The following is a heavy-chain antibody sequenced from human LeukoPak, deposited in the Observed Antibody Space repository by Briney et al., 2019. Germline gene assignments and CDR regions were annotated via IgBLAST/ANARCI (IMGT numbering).Heavy chain of an antibody. CDR1: GFTFSSYG. CDR2: IRYDGSNK. J-gene: IGHJ4*02. D-gene: IGHD1-26*01. V-gene: IGHV3-30*02. Sequence: GGSLRLSCAASGFTFSSYGMHWVRQAPGKGLEWVAFIRYDGSNKYYADSVKGRFTISRDNSKNTLYLQMNSLRAEDTAVYYCAKIASGSYSGLDYWGQGTLVTVSS. CDR3: AKIASGSYSGLDY.